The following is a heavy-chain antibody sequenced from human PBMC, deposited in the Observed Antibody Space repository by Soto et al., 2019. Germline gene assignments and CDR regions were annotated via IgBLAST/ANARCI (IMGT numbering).Heavy chain of an antibody. CDR1: GGSISSYY. D-gene: IGHD3-10*01. CDR2: IYYSGST. J-gene: IGHJ4*02. CDR3: ARDEVGELYHPPNY. V-gene: IGHV4-59*12. Sequence: PSETLSLTCTVSGGSISSYYWSWIRQPPGKGLEWIGYIYYSGSTNYNPSVKGRFTISRDNSKNTLYLQMNSLRAEDTAVYYCARDEVGELYHPPNYWGQGTLVTVSS.